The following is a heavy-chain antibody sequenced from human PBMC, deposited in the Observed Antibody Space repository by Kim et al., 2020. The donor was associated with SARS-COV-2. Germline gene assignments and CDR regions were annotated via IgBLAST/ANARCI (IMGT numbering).Heavy chain of an antibody. Sequence: GGSLRLSCAASGFTFSSYAMSWVRQAPGKGLEWVSVLYRGGSSTYYADSMKGRFTISRDNSKNTLYLQMNSLRAEDTAVYYCALLWGFGVSDYAFDYWGQGTLVTVSS. V-gene: IGHV3-23*03. D-gene: IGHD3-10*01. CDR2: LYRGGSST. CDR1: GFTFSSYA. CDR3: ALLWGFGVSDYAFDY. J-gene: IGHJ4*02.